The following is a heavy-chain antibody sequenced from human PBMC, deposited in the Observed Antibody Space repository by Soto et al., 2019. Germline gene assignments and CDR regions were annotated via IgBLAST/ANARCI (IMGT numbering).Heavy chain of an antibody. CDR3: ARDHRNNDYRYYFDF. D-gene: IGHD4-17*01. CDR1: GVSITDYY. Sequence: PSETLSLTCAVSGVSITDYYWTWIRQAPGKGLEWIGFVWYTGITNYNPSLKNRVTLAVDMSKSQFSLELRSVTAADTAVYYCARDHRNNDYRYYFDFWGQGTLVTVSS. J-gene: IGHJ4*02. CDR2: VWYTGIT. V-gene: IGHV4-59*01.